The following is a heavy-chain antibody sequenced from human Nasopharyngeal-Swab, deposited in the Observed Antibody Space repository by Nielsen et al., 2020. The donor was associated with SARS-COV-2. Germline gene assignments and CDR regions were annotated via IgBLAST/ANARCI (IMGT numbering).Heavy chain of an antibody. D-gene: IGHD5-18*01. CDR3: ARDWDTAMVTNYYYYMDV. CDR2: ISSSSSYI. Sequence: GESLKISCAASGFTFSSYSMNWVRQAPGKGLEWVSSISSSSSYIYYAESVKGRITISRDNAKNSLYLQMNSLRAEDTAVYYCARDWDTAMVTNYYYYMDVWGKGTTVTVSS. V-gene: IGHV3-21*01. CDR1: GFTFSSYS. J-gene: IGHJ6*03.